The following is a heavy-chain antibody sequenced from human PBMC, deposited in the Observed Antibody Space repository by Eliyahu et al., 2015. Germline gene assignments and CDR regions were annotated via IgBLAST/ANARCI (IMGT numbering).Heavy chain of an antibody. D-gene: IGHD1-1*01. CDR1: GGSISSYY. J-gene: IGHJ2*01. CDR3: ARGLEGFYWYFDL. CDR2: IYYSGST. V-gene: IGHV4-59*01. Sequence: QVQLQESGPGLVKPSETLSLTCTVSGGSISSYYWSWIRQPPGKGLEWIGYIYYSGSTNYNPSLKSRVTISVDTSKNQFSLKLSSVTAADTAVYYCARGLEGFYWYFDLWGRGTLVTVSS.